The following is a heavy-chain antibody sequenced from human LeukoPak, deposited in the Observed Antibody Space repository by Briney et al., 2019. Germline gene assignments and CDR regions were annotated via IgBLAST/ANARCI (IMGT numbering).Heavy chain of an antibody. J-gene: IGHJ4*01. Sequence: PGGSLRLSCEVSGFTFTDYWMNWFRQAPGKGPEWVASIRQDGSEKTYVDSVKGRFTISRDNTKNSLSLQLNGLRAEDTAVYYCARDGTAAGLYFDLWGQGTLVTVSS. CDR1: GFTFTDYW. V-gene: IGHV3-7*01. CDR2: IRQDGSEK. D-gene: IGHD6-13*01. CDR3: ARDGTAAGLYFDL.